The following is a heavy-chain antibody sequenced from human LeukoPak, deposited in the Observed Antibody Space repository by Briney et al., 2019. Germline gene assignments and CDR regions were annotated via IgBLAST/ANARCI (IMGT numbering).Heavy chain of an antibody. J-gene: IGHJ5*02. CDR2: ISSSSSYI. CDR3: ARDMGAGYSYGLRDNWFDP. CDR1: GFTFSSYS. D-gene: IGHD5-18*01. Sequence: GGSLRLSCAASGFTFSSYSMNWVRQAPGKGLEWVSSISSSSSYIYYADSVKGRFTISRDNAKNSLYLQMNSLRAEDTAVYYCARDMGAGYSYGLRDNWFDPWGQGTLVTVSS. V-gene: IGHV3-21*04.